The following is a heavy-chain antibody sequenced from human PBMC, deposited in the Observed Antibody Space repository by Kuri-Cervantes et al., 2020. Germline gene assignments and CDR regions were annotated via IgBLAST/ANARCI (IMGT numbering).Heavy chain of an antibody. Sequence: ESLKISCAASGFTFSDYYMSWIRQPPGKGLGWIGEINHSGSTNYNPSLKSRVTISVDTSKNQFSLKLSPVTAADTAVYYCARGTRRSWYFDLWGRGTLVTVSS. CDR3: ARGTRRSWYFDL. CDR2: INHSGST. J-gene: IGHJ2*01. V-gene: IGHV4-34*01. CDR1: GFTFSDYY.